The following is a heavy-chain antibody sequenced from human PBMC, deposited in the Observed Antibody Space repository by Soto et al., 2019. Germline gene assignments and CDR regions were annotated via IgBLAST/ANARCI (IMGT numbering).Heavy chain of an antibody. Sequence: EVQLLESGGGLVQPGGSLRLSCAASGFTFTNYAMHWVRQTPGKGLEWVSIISGTGEKTFYADAVKGRFTISRDNSKSTLFVQMNSLEAEDTAVYYCAKGGTAYCSGGTCYHPFDYWGQGTLVTVSS. CDR1: GFTFTNYA. D-gene: IGHD2-15*01. CDR3: AKGGTAYCSGGTCYHPFDY. CDR2: ISGTGEKT. J-gene: IGHJ4*02. V-gene: IGHV3-23*01.